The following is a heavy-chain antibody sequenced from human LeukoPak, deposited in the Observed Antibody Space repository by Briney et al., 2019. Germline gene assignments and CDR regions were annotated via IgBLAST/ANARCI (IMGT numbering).Heavy chain of an antibody. V-gene: IGHV3-23*01. CDR1: GFTFSSYA. CDR3: AKVSLGELSPEYYFDY. Sequence: GGSLRLSCAASGFTFSSYAMSWVRQAPGKGLEWVSAISGSGGSTYYADSVKGRFTISRDNSKNTLYLQMNSLRAEDTAVYYCAKVSLGELSPEYYFDYWGQGTLVTVSS. D-gene: IGHD3-16*02. J-gene: IGHJ4*02. CDR2: ISGSGGST.